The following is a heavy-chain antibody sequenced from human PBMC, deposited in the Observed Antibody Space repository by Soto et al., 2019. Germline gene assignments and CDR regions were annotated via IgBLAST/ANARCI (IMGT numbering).Heavy chain of an antibody. CDR2: ISSSSSTI. V-gene: IGHV3-48*02. Sequence: GGSLRLSCAASGFAFSSYSMNWVRQAPGKGLEWVSYISSSSSTIYYADSVKGRFTISRDNAKNTLYLQMNSLRDEDTAVYYCARDSTVVTPFEYYFDYWGQGTLVTVSS. J-gene: IGHJ4*02. D-gene: IGHD4-17*01. CDR3: ARDSTVVTPFEYYFDY. CDR1: GFAFSSYS.